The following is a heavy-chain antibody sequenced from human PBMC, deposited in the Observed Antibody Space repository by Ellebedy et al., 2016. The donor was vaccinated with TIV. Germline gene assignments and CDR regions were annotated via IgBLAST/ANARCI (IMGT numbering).Heavy chain of an antibody. V-gene: IGHV3-21*01. J-gene: IGHJ4*02. CDR2: ISSSSSYI. CDR1: GFTFSSYS. CDR3: ARVKPFYCSSTSCKNLGSDY. Sequence: GESLKISXAASGFTFSSYSMNWVRQAPGKGLEWVSSISSSSSYIYYADSVKGRFTISRDNAKNSPYLQMNSLRAEDTAVYYCARVKPFYCSSTSCKNLGSDYWGQGTLVTVSS. D-gene: IGHD2-2*01.